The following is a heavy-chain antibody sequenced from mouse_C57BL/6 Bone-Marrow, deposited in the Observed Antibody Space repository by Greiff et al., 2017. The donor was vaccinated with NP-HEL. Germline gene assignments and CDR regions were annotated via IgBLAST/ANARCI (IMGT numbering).Heavy chain of an antibody. D-gene: IGHD3-2*02. V-gene: IGHV5-4*03. CDR2: ISDGGSYT. Sequence: EVKLMESGGGLVKPGGSLKLSCAASGFTFSSYAMSWVRQTPEKRLEWVATISDGGSYTYYPDNVKGRFTISRDNAKNNLYLQMSHLKSEDTAMYYCARGWARQLRSPYFDYWGQGTTLTVSS. CDR3: ARGWARQLRSPYFDY. CDR1: GFTFSSYA. J-gene: IGHJ2*01.